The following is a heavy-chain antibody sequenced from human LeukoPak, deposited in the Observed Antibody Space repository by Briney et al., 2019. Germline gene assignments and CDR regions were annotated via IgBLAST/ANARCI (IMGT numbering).Heavy chain of an antibody. CDR3: ARRGHGYGSVDAFDI. D-gene: IGHD5-18*01. CDR2: IYTGDNT. J-gene: IGHJ3*02. V-gene: IGHV3-66*04. CDR1: GFTVSSNY. Sequence: GGSLRLSCAASGFTVSSNYMNWVRQAPGKGLEWVSMIYTGDNTFYTDSVKGRFTISRDNSKNTLDLQMNSLRAEDTAVYYCARRGHGYGSVDAFDIWGQGTMVTVSS.